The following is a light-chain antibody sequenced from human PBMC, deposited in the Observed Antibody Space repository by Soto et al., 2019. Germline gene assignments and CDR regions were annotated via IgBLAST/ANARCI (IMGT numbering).Light chain of an antibody. CDR1: QSVNTNY. V-gene: IGKV3-20*01. CDR3: QQYAGSQLT. J-gene: IGKJ4*01. Sequence: EIVLTQSPGTLSLSPGERATLSCRASQSVNTNYLAWYQQKPGQAPRLVIYAASSRATGIPDRFSGSGSGTEFTLTISRLEPEDFALYYCQQYAGSQLTFGGGTKVDIK. CDR2: AAS.